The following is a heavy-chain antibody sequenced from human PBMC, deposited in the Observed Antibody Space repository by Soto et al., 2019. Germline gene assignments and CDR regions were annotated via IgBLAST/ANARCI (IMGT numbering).Heavy chain of an antibody. V-gene: IGHV3-30-3*01. J-gene: IGHJ4*02. D-gene: IGHD2-15*01. CDR3: ARDNRLKSSGGSCFDY. CDR2: ISYDGSNK. Sequence: GGSLRLSCAASGFTFSSYAMHWVRQAPGKGLEWVAVISYDGSNKYYADSVKGRFTISRDNSKNTLYLQMNSLRAEDTAVYYCARDNRLKSSGGSCFDYWGQGTLVTSPQ. CDR1: GFTFSSYA.